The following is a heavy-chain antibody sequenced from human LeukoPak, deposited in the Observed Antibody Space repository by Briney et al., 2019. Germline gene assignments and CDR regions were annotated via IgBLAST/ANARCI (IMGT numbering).Heavy chain of an antibody. V-gene: IGHV1-69*13. D-gene: IGHD6-19*01. CDR2: IIPIFGTA. J-gene: IGHJ4*02. CDR1: GGTFSSYA. Sequence: LVKVSCKASGGTFSSYAISWVRQAPGQGLEWMGGIIPIFGTANYAQKFQGRVTITADESTSTAYMELSSLRSEDTAVYYCASPHKGYSSGWGYFDYWGQGTLVTVSS. CDR3: ASPHKGYSSGWGYFDY.